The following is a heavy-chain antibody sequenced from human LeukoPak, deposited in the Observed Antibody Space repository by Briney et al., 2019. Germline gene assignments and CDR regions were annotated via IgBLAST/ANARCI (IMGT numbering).Heavy chain of an antibody. V-gene: IGHV1-2*02. CDR1: GYTFTSYG. J-gene: IGHJ4*02. CDR3: ARDGANYFDY. Sequence: ASVKVSCKASGYTFTSYGISWVRQAPGQGLEWMGWINPNSGGTNYAQKFQGRVTMTRDTSISTAYMELSRLRSDDTAVYYCARDGANYFDYWGQGTLVTVSS. D-gene: IGHD1-26*01. CDR2: INPNSGGT.